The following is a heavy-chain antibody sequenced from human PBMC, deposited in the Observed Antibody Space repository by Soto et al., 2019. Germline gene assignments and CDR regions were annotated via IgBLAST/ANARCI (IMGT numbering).Heavy chain of an antibody. CDR1: GDSVRNYY. Sequence: PSETLSLTCTVSGDSVRNYYWSWIRQPPGKGLEWVGYIYYSGSTDYNPSLRSRVAISVDMSKNQFSLKLSSVTAADTAVYYCAGHWGTTSASYFGMDVWGQGTTVTVSS. CDR3: AGHWGTTSASYFGMDV. J-gene: IGHJ6*02. V-gene: IGHV4-59*02. CDR2: IYYSGST. D-gene: IGHD1-1*01.